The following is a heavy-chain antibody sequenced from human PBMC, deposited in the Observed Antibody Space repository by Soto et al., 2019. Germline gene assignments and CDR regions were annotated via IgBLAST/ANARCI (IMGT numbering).Heavy chain of an antibody. CDR2: ISSGGSSK. D-gene: IGHD2-15*01. CDR1: GFTFRDYY. Sequence: QEQLVESGGGLVQPGGSLRLSCEASGFTFRDYYMSWIRQAPGKGLEWISYISSGGSSKCYTESVKGRFTISSDIANDSLYLQMDGLRVEDTGVYFCARRGPLNNIEVVPDYFGLDVWGQGTTVTVSS. J-gene: IGHJ6*02. V-gene: IGHV3-11*01. CDR3: ARRGPLNNIEVVPDYFGLDV.